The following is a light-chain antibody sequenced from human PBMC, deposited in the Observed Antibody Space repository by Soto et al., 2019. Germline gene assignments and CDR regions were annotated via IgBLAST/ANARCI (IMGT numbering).Light chain of an antibody. Sequence: SYELTQPPSVSVAPGETATITCGGNNIGSKSVHWYQQKPGQAPVLIIYYDSDRPSGIPERFSGSNSGNTATLTISRVEAGDEADYSCQVWDISSDHPIFGGGTKLTVL. V-gene: IGLV3-21*04. CDR2: YDS. CDR3: QVWDISSDHPI. CDR1: NIGSKS. J-gene: IGLJ2*01.